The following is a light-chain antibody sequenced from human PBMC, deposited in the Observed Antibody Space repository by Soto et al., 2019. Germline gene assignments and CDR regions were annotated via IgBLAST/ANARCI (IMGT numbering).Light chain of an antibody. CDR3: QHAKT. CDR1: QSISSW. CDR2: KAS. V-gene: IGKV1-5*03. J-gene: IGKJ1*01. Sequence: DIQMTQSPSTLSASVGDRVTITCRASQSISSWLAWYQQKPGKAPKLLIYKASSLESGVPSRFSGSGSGTEFTLTISSLQPDDFATYYCQHAKTFGQGTKVDNK.